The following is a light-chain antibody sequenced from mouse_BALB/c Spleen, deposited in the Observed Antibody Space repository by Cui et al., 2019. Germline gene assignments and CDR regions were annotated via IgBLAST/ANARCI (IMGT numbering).Light chain of an antibody. V-gene: IGKV4-55*01. J-gene: IGKJ1*01. Sequence: QIVFPQSPAILSASPREKVTMTSSASSSVSYMYWYQQKPGSSPKLLIYDTSNLASGVPVRFSGSGSGTSYSLTISRMEAEDAATYYCQQWYSYPRTFGGGTKLEIK. CDR3: QQWYSYPRT. CDR2: DTS. CDR1: SSVSY.